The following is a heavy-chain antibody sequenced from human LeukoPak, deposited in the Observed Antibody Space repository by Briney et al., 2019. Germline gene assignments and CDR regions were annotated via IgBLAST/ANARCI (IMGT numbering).Heavy chain of an antibody. D-gene: IGHD3-10*01. V-gene: IGHV6-1*01. J-gene: IGHJ6*03. CDR2: TYYRSKWYN. Sequence: SQTLSLTCAISGDSVSSNSAAWNWIRQSPSRGLEWLGRTYYRSKWYNDYAVSVKSRITINPDTSKNQFSLQLNSVTPEDTAVYYCARNAKPLLWSGAYYYYMDVWGKGTTVTISS. CDR3: ARNAKPLLWSGAYYYYMDV. CDR1: GDSVSSNSAA.